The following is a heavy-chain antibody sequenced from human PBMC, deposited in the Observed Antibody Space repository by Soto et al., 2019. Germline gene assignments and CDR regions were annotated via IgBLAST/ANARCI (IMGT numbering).Heavy chain of an antibody. CDR3: AKERHLSAIFGVSVDAFDI. V-gene: IGHV3-30*18. Sequence: QVQLVESGGGVVQPGRSLRLSCAASGFTFSSYGMHLVLQAPGKGLEWVAVISYDGSNKYYADSVKGRFTISRDNSTNTLYLQMNSLRAEYTAVYYCAKERHLSAIFGVSVDAFDIWGQWTMVTVSS. CDR1: GFTFSSYG. D-gene: IGHD3-3*01. CDR2: ISYDGSNK. J-gene: IGHJ3*02.